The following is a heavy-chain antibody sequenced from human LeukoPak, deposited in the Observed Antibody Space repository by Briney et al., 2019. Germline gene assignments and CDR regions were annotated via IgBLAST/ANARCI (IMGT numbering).Heavy chain of an antibody. Sequence: SVKVSCKASGGTFSSYAISWVRQAPGQGLEWMGRIIPILGIANYAQKFQGRVTITADKSTSTACMELSSLRSEDTAVYYCALTGYDILTGYYPYWGQGTLVTVSS. J-gene: IGHJ4*02. CDR3: ALTGYDILTGYYPY. D-gene: IGHD3-9*01. CDR2: IIPILGIA. V-gene: IGHV1-69*04. CDR1: GGTFSSYA.